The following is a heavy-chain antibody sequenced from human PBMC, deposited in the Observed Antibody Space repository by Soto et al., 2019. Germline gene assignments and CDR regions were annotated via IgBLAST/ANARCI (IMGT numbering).Heavy chain of an antibody. CDR3: TAQFYFDASGYSFDL. J-gene: IGHJ4*02. CDR1: GFTFNNAW. V-gene: IGHV3-15*01. CDR2: MKSKSEGETT. Sequence: XGSLKLSCAASGFTFNNAWMGWVRQAPGQGLEWVGHMKSKSEGETTDYAAPVKGRFTISRDDSKNTVYLQMNSLTTEDTAVYYCTAQFYFDASGYSFDLWGQGTLVTVSS. D-gene: IGHD3-22*01.